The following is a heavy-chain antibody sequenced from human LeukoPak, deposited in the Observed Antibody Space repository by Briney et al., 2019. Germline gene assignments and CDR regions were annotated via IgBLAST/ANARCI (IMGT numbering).Heavy chain of an antibody. Sequence: GGSLRLSCAASGFTFSSYNMNWVRQTPGKGLEWVSSISSSSSFIYYADSVKGRFTISRDNAKNSLYLQMNSLRAEDTAVYYCAKDVLIAADGVIRLDAFDIWGQGTVVTVSS. CDR2: ISSSSSFI. J-gene: IGHJ3*02. CDR3: AKDVLIAADGVIRLDAFDI. D-gene: IGHD6-13*01. V-gene: IGHV3-21*01. CDR1: GFTFSSYN.